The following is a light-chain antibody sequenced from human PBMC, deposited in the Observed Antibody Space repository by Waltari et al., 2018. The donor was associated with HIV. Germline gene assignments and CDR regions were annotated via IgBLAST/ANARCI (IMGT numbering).Light chain of an antibody. CDR2: DVR. V-gene: IGLV2-11*01. J-gene: IGLJ1*01. Sequence: QSALTQPRSVSGSPGQSVTISCTGTGSDVGAYNRVPWYQQPPGKAPKVMIYDVRERPAGVPDRFSGSKSANTASLTISGLLAEDEADYHCSSYAGTYIVFGTGTRVTVL. CDR1: GSDVGAYNR. CDR3: SSYAGTYIV.